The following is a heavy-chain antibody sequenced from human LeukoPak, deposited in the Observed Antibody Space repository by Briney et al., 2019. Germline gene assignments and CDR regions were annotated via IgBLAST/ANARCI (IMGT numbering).Heavy chain of an antibody. CDR2: ISSSGSTI. Sequence: GGSLRLSCAASGITFSSYAMSWVRQAPGKGLEWVSYISSSGSTIYYADSVKGRFTISRDNAKNSLYLQMNSLRAEDTAVYYCARVVVPAARHYYYYYMDVWGKGTTVTVSS. D-gene: IGHD2-2*01. V-gene: IGHV3-48*04. J-gene: IGHJ6*03. CDR1: GITFSSYA. CDR3: ARVVVPAARHYYYYYMDV.